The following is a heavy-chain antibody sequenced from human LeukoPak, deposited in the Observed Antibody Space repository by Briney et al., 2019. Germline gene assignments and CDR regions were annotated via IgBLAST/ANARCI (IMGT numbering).Heavy chain of an antibody. Sequence: GGSLRLSCAASGFTFSSYATSWVRQAPGKGLEWVSGISASGGSTYYADSVKGRFTISRDNSKDTLYLQMNSLSAEDTALYYCAKVLQGSWYYLDHWGQGTLVTVSS. CDR3: AKVLQGSWYYLDH. V-gene: IGHV3-23*01. J-gene: IGHJ4*02. CDR2: ISASGGST. CDR1: GFTFSSYA. D-gene: IGHD2-8*02.